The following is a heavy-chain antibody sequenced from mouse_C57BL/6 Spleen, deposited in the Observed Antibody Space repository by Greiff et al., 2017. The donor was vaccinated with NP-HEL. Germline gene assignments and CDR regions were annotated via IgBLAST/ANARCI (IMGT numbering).Heavy chain of an antibody. CDR3: TRLGLDSSSYHYFDY. V-gene: IGHV5-6*01. CDR1: GFTFSSYG. J-gene: IGHJ2*01. D-gene: IGHD1-1*01. CDR2: ISSGGSYT. Sequence: EVTLQESGGDLVKPGGSLKLSCAASGFTFSSYGMSWVRQTPDKRLEWVATISSGGSYTYYPYSVKGRFTISRDNAKNTLYLHMSSLKSEDTAMYYCTRLGLDSSSYHYFDYWGQGTTLTVTS.